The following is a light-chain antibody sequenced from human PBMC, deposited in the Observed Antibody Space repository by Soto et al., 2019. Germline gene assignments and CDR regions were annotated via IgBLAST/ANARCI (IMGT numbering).Light chain of an antibody. V-gene: IGLV1-51*01. J-gene: IGLJ2*01. CDR3: GTWDSSLSAVV. CDR2: ANN. CDR1: SSNIGNNY. Sequence: QSVLTQPPSVSAAPGQKVTISCSGSSSNIGNNYVSWYQHLPGTAPQLLIYANNKRPSGIPDRLSGSKSGTSATLGITGPQTGDEADYYCGTWDSSLSAVVFGGGTKLTVL.